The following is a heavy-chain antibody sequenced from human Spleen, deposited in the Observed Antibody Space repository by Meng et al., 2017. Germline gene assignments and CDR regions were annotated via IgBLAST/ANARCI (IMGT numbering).Heavy chain of an antibody. CDR3: TTGGPIGRGYYFDY. J-gene: IGHJ4*02. V-gene: IGHV3-15*01. CDR2: IKSIPDGGTT. D-gene: IGHD1-26*01. Sequence: ETLSLTCAASGFTFSNAWMSWVRQAPGKGLEWVGRIKSIPDGGTTDYAAPVKGRFTISRDDSKNTLYLQMNSLKTADTAVYYCTTGGPIGRGYYFDYWGQGTLVTVSS. CDR1: GFTFSNAW.